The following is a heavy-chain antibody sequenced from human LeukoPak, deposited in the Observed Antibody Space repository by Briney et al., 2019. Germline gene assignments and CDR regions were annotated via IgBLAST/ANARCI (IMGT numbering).Heavy chain of an antibody. CDR2: ISSSSSYI. D-gene: IGHD6-6*01. J-gene: IGHJ4*02. V-gene: IGHV3-21*01. Sequence: TTGGSLRLSCAASGFTFSSYSMTWVRQAPGKGLEWVSSISSSSSYIYYADSVKGRFTISRDNAKNSLYLQMNSLRAEDTAVYYCARDPMEYSSSCRYFDYWGQGTLVTVSS. CDR3: ARDPMEYSSSCRYFDY. CDR1: GFTFSSYS.